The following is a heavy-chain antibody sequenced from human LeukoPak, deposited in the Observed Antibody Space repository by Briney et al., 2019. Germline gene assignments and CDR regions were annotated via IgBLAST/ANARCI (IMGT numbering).Heavy chain of an antibody. D-gene: IGHD3-10*01. CDR3: ARVGSGTFDY. CDR2: IYYSGST. V-gene: IGHV4-59*01. Sequence: SETMSLTCTVSGGSISSYYWSWIRQPPGKGLEWIGYIYYSGSTNYNPSLKSRVTISVDTSKNQFSLKLSSVTAADTAVYYCARVGSGTFDYWGQGTLVTVSS. J-gene: IGHJ4*02. CDR1: GGSISSYY.